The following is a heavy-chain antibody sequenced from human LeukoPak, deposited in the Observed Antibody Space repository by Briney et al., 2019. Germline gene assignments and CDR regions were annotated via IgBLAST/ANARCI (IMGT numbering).Heavy chain of an antibody. V-gene: IGHV3-23*01. CDR2: ISGSGANT. CDR1: GFTFSTYS. CDR3: AKVGDSSGYYVVDY. J-gene: IGHJ4*02. Sequence: GGSLRLSCAASGFTFSTYSMSWVRLAPGKGLEWVSGISGSGANTYYADSVKGRFTISRDNSKNTLYLQMNSLRVEDTAVYYCAKVGDSSGYYVVDYWGQGTLVTVSS. D-gene: IGHD3-22*01.